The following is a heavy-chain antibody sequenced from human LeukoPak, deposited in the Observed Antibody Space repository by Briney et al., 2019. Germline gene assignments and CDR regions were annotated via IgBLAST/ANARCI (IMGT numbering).Heavy chain of an antibody. Sequence: SETLSLTCTVAGGAISSYCWSWIRQPGGKGVEGIGRIYTSGNTDYNPSLKSRVTMSVDTSKNQFSLKLSSVTAADTAVYYCARDMWGSMSSGYYYDAFDIWGQGTMVTVSS. J-gene: IGHJ3*02. CDR1: GGAISSYC. CDR3: ARDMWGSMSSGYYYDAFDI. D-gene: IGHD3-22*01. CDR2: IYTSGNT. V-gene: IGHV4-4*07.